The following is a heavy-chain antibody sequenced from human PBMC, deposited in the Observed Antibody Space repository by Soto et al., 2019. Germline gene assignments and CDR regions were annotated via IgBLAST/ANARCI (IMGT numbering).Heavy chain of an antibody. CDR3: ARGFLNYYGSSGYP. CDR2: IYYSGST. D-gene: IGHD3-22*01. Sequence: SETLSLTCTVSGGSISSYYWSWIRQPPGKGLEWIGYIYYSGSTNYNPSLKSRVTISVDTPKNQFSLKLSSVTAADTAVYYCARGFLNYYGSSGYPWSQGTLVTVSS. CDR1: GGSISSYY. J-gene: IGHJ5*02. V-gene: IGHV4-59*01.